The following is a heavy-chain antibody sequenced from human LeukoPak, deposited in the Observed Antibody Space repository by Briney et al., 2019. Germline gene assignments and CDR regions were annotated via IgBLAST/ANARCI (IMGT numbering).Heavy chain of an antibody. CDR2: ISYDGSNK. CDR1: GFTFSSYA. V-gene: IGHV3-30-3*01. D-gene: IGHD5-18*01. J-gene: IGHJ4*02. CDR3: ARTYTAMAPFDY. Sequence: GGSLRLSCAASGFTFSSYAMHWVRQAPGKGLEWVAVISYDGSNKYYADSAKGRFTISRDNSKNTLYLQMNSLRAEDTAVYYCARTYTAMAPFDYWGQGTLVTVSS.